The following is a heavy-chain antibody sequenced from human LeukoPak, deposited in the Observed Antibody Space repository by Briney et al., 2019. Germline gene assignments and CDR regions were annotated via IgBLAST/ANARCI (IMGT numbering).Heavy chain of an antibody. Sequence: GGSLRLSCAASGFTFSSYSMNWVRQAPGKGLEWVSSISSSSSYIYCADSVKGRFTISRDNAKNSLYLQMNSLRAEDTAVYYCARDRQQWLAQGFDPWGQGTLVTVSS. CDR2: ISSSSSYI. CDR1: GFTFSSYS. V-gene: IGHV3-21*01. D-gene: IGHD6-19*01. J-gene: IGHJ5*02. CDR3: ARDRQQWLAQGFDP.